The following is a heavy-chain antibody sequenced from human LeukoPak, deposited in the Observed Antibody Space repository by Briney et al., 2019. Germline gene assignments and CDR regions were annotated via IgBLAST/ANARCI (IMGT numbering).Heavy chain of an antibody. CDR1: GYTFSSYS. J-gene: IGHJ4*02. Sequence: GGSLTLSCAASGYTFSSYSMNWVRQAPGKGLEGVSSISSSRSDIYYVVSVKGRFPISRDNPKHSLYLQMNSLRAGDTAVYYCARDDYDYVWGGYRHHYFVYWGQGTLFPVSS. CDR3: ARDDYDYVWGGYRHHYFVY. D-gene: IGHD3-16*02. CDR2: ISSSRSDI. V-gene: IGHV3-21*01.